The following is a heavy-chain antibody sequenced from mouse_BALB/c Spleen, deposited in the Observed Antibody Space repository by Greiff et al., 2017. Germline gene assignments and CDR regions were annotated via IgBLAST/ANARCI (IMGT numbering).Heavy chain of an antibody. CDR2: IYPGDGDT. Sequence: QVQLQQSGAELVRPGSSVKISCKASGYAFSSYCMNWVKQRPGQGLEWIGQIYPGDGDTNYNGKFKGKATLTADKSSSTAYRELSRLTSEDSAVYFCAREGAQERRNYCDDWGRGTALAVSA. CDR3: AREGAQERRNYCDD. J-gene: IGHJ2*01. CDR1: GYAFSSYC. V-gene: IGHV1-80*01.